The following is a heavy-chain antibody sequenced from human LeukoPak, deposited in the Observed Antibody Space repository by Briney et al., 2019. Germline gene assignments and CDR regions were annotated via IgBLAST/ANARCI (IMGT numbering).Heavy chain of an antibody. CDR1: GYTFTGYY. J-gene: IGHJ4*02. V-gene: IGHV1-2*06. D-gene: IGHD3-22*01. Sequence: ASVKVSCKASGYTFTGYYMHWVRQAPGQGLEWMGRINPNSGGTNYAQKFQGRVTMTRDTSISTACMELSRLRSDDTAVYYCARVVYYYDSSGYYYIDYWGQGTLVTVSS. CDR2: INPNSGGT. CDR3: ARVVYYYDSSGYYYIDY.